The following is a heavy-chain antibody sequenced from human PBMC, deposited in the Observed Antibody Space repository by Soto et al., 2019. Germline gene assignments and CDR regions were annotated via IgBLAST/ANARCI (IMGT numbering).Heavy chain of an antibody. Sequence: PGGSLRLSCVDSEFPFSSYWMHWVRQVPGKGLVWVSRMNEDGSTTDYADSVKGRFTISRDNARNTLYLQMNSLRAEDTAVYYCARDLSGRADVWGQGTTVTVSS. CDR2: MNEDGSTT. D-gene: IGHD3-10*01. CDR1: EFPFSSYW. V-gene: IGHV3-74*01. CDR3: ARDLSGRADV. J-gene: IGHJ6*02.